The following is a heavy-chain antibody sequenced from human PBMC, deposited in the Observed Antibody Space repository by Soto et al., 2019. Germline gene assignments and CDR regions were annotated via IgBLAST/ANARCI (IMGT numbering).Heavy chain of an antibody. D-gene: IGHD6-19*01. CDR3: ARKPLAVGGLSYYGMDV. Sequence: WASVKVSCKAPGYNFTNYDVNWVRQAPEQGLEWMGWINSYSGNTDYAQKFQGRVSLTTDTSTTTAYMELRSLRSDDTAVYYCARKPLAVGGLSYYGMDVCGQRTTVTVSS. CDR1: GYNFTNYD. V-gene: IGHV1-18*04. CDR2: INSYSGNT. J-gene: IGHJ6*02.